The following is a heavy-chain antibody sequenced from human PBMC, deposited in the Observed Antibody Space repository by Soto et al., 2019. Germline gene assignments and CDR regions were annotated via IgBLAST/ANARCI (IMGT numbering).Heavy chain of an antibody. J-gene: IGHJ3*02. V-gene: IGHV3-13*01. CDR3: TYSSSSHDAFDI. Sequence: EVQLVESGGGLVQPGGSLRLSCAASGFTFSSYDMQWVRQATGKGLEWVSAIGTAGDTYYPGSVKGRFTISRENAKNSLYLQMNSLRAGDTAVYYCTYSSSSHDAFDIWGQGTMVTVSS. D-gene: IGHD6-6*01. CDR2: IGTAGDT. CDR1: GFTFSSYD.